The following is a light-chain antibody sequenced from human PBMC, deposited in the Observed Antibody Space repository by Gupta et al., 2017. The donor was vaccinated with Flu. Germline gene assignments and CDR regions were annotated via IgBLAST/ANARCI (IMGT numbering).Light chain of an antibody. CDR1: KVGHKY. CDR3: QTWDSSYVNVV. Sequence: SYELPQPPYVSVPPGPTAPIPCSGDKVGHKYASWYQQKPGQAPVPVIFQDTKRPSGIPERFSGSNSGNTATLTISGAQAMDEADYYCQTWDSSYVNVVFGGGTKLTVL. CDR2: QDT. J-gene: IGLJ2*01. V-gene: IGLV3-1*01.